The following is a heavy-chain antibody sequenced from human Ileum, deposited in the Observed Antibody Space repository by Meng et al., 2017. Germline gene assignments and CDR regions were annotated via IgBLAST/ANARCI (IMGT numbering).Heavy chain of an antibody. J-gene: IGHJ4*02. CDR2: ISSSSSYI. CDR3: ALPLSIAAAGGY. Sequence: GGSLRLSCAASGFTFSSYSMSWVRQAPGKGLEWVSSISSSSSYIYYADSVKGRFTISRDNAKNSLYLQMNSLRAEDTAVYYCALPLSIAAAGGYWGQGTLVTVSS. CDR1: GFTFSSYS. D-gene: IGHD6-13*01. V-gene: IGHV3-21*01.